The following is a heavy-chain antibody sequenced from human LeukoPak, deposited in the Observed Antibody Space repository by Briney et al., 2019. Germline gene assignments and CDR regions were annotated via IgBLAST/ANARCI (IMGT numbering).Heavy chain of an antibody. CDR1: GYPFSTYG. CDR3: ARDGGYDLYYFDY. Sequence: GAAVKVSCKASGYPFSTYGIIWVRQAPGHGLEWMGWISAYNGDTKYAQKVQGRVTMTTDTSTSTAYMELRSLRSDDTAVYYCARDGGYDLYYFDYWGQGTLVTVS. CDR2: ISAYNGDT. V-gene: IGHV1-18*01. D-gene: IGHD5-12*01. J-gene: IGHJ4*02.